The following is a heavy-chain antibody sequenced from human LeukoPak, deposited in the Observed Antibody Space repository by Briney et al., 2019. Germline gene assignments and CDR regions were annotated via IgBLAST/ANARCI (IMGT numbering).Heavy chain of an antibody. CDR3: ARDQEAFDY. CDR1: GYSFTSNY. Sequence: VSVKVSCKASGYSFTSNYIHWVRQAPGQGLEWMGMIYPRDGSTSYAQKFQGRVTVTRDTSTSTVHMELSGLRSEDTAVCYCARDQEAFDYWGQGTLVTVSS. J-gene: IGHJ4*02. CDR2: IYPRDGST. V-gene: IGHV1-46*01.